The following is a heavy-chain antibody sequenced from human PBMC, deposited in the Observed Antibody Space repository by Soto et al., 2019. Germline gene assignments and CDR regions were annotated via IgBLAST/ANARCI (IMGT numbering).Heavy chain of an antibody. D-gene: IGHD3-10*01. CDR1: GGSFSGYY. V-gene: IGHV4-34*01. J-gene: IGHJ4*02. CDR3: ARGRSYSYGSGSYPRPLDY. CDR2: INHSGST. Sequence: SETLSLTCAVYGGSFSGYYWSWIRQPPGKGLEWIGEINHSGSTNYNPSLKRRVTISVDTSKNQFSLKLSSVTAADTAVYYCARGRSYSYGSGSYPRPLDYWGQGTLVTVSS.